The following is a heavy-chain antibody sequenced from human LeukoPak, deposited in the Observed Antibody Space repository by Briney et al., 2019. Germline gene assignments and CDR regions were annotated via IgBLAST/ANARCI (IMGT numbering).Heavy chain of an antibody. D-gene: IGHD2-2*01. CDR3: ARVADCSSTSCPLKY. V-gene: IGHV1-69*05. Sequence: SVKVSCKASGGTFSSYAISWVRQAPGQGLEWMGGIIPIFGTANYAQKFQGRVTITTDESTSTAYMELSSLRSEDTAVYYCARVADCSSTSCPLKYWGQGTLVTVSS. CDR2: IIPIFGTA. J-gene: IGHJ4*02. CDR1: GGTFSSYA.